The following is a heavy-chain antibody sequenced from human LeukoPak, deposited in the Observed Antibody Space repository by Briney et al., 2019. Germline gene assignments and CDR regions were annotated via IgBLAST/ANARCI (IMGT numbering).Heavy chain of an antibody. Sequence: GGSLRLSCAASGFTFSSYWMHWVRQAPGKGLGWVSRINSDGSNTSYADSVKGRFTISRDNAKNTLYLQMNSLGAEDTAVYYCARDWTLYYYDSSSPSPDHATDVWGKGTTFTVSS. J-gene: IGHJ6*04. D-gene: IGHD3-22*01. V-gene: IGHV3-74*01. CDR1: GFTFSSYW. CDR2: INSDGSNT. CDR3: ARDWTLYYYDSSSPSPDHATDV.